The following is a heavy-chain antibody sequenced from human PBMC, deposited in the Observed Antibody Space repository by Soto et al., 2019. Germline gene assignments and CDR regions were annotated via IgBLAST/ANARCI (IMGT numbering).Heavy chain of an antibody. Sequence: GGSLRLSCAASGFTVSSNYMSWVRQAPGKGLEWVSVIYSGGSTYYADSVKGRFTISRHNSKNTLYLQMNSLRAEVTAVYYCARDKGEYSSGWYDYWGQGTLVTVSS. CDR1: GFTVSSNY. CDR3: ARDKGEYSSGWYDY. CDR2: IYSGGST. J-gene: IGHJ4*02. V-gene: IGHV3-53*04. D-gene: IGHD6-19*01.